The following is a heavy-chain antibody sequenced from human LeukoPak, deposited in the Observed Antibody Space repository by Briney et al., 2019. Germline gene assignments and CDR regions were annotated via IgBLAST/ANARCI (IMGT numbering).Heavy chain of an antibody. J-gene: IGHJ4*02. Sequence: SETLSLTCTVSGGSISSYYWSWIRQPPGKGLEWIGYIYYSGSTNYNHSLKSRVTISVDTSKSQFSLKLSSVTAADTAVYYCARGRSDTAMVTGWGQGTLVTVSS. V-gene: IGHV4-59*01. CDR3: ARGRSDTAMVTG. CDR1: GGSISSYY. CDR2: IYYSGST. D-gene: IGHD5-18*01.